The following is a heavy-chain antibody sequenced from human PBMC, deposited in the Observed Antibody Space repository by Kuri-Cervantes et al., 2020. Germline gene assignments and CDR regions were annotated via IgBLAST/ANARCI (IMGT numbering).Heavy chain of an antibody. J-gene: IGHJ4*02. D-gene: IGHD1-7*01. CDR3: GPGTTAMWVDY. CDR2: INPNSGGT. V-gene: IGHV1-2*02. CDR1: GYTFTGYY. Sequence: ASVKVSCKASGYTFTGYYMHWVGQAPGQGLEWMGWINPNSGGTNYAQKFKGRVTMTRDTSISTAYMELSRLRSDDTAVYYCGPGTTAMWVDYWGQGTLVTVSS.